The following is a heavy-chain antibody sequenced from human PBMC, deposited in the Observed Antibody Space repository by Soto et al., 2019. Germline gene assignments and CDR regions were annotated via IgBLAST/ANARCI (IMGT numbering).Heavy chain of an antibody. Sequence: GGSLTLSCAASGFIFSSYATSWVRQTPGKGLEWVSGISGSGGSTYHASSVRGRFAISRDNSKNTLYLQMNSLRAEDTAVYYCAKGQNNWDYGRDTFDIWGQGTMVTVSS. CDR1: GFIFSSYA. D-gene: IGHD1-7*01. V-gene: IGHV3-23*01. CDR2: ISGSGGST. CDR3: AKGQNNWDYGRDTFDI. J-gene: IGHJ3*02.